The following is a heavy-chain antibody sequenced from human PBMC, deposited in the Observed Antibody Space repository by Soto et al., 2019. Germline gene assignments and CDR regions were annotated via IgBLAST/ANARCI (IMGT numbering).Heavy chain of an antibody. V-gene: IGHV1-2*02. Sequence: SVKVSCKASGYTFPGYYMHWVRQAPGQGLEWMGWINHNSGGTNYAQKFQCRVTMTRDTSISTAYMELSRLRYDDTAVHYCAREDIVATISYYYGMDVWGQGTTCTVS. J-gene: IGHJ6*02. CDR3: AREDIVATISYYYGMDV. CDR2: INHNSGGT. D-gene: IGHD5-12*01. CDR1: GYTFPGYY.